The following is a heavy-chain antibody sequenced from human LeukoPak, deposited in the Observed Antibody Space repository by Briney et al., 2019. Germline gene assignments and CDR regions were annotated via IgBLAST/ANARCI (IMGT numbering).Heavy chain of an antibody. D-gene: IGHD3-10*01. Sequence: SETLSLTCTVSGASTSSNYWSWIRQPPGKGLEWIGYIYYSGSTNYNPSLKSRVTISVDTSKNQFSLKLSSVTAADTAVYFCARAQAYGSGSYYSSHFDYWGQGTLVTVSS. CDR1: GASTSSNY. CDR3: ARAQAYGSGSYYSSHFDY. CDR2: IYYSGST. V-gene: IGHV4-59*01. J-gene: IGHJ4*02.